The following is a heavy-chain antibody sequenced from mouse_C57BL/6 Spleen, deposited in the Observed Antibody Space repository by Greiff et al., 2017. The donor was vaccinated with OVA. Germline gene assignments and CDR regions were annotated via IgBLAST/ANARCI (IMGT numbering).Heavy chain of an antibody. V-gene: IGHV1-55*01. J-gene: IGHJ3*01. CDR3: STLDSSGYWCAY. CDR2: IYPGSGST. Sequence: VQLQQPGAELVKPGASVKMSCKASGYTFTSYWITWVKQRPGQGLEWIGDIYPGSGSTNYNEKFKNKATMTVDTSSSTAYMQLSSLTSDDSAVYYCSTLDSSGYWCAYWGQGTLVTVSA. CDR1: GYTFTSYW. D-gene: IGHD3-2*02.